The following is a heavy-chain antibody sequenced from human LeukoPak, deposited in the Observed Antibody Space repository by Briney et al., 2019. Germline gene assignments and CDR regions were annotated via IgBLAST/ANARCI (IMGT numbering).Heavy chain of an antibody. CDR1: GYSISSGYF. CDR2: VYYDGRT. J-gene: IGHJ4*02. Sequence: PSETLSLTCTVSGYSISSGYFWDWIRQPPGKGLEWIGTVYYDGRTYYNPSVKSRATLSKDTSDNRFSLDLRSVTASDTAVYYCATGYASGWTSDFDYWGQGTLVTVSS. D-gene: IGHD6-19*01. V-gene: IGHV4-38-2*02. CDR3: ATGYASGWTSDFDY.